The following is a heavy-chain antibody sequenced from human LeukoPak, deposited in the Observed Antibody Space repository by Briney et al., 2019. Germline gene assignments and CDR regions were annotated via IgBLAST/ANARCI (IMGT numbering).Heavy chain of an antibody. D-gene: IGHD2-2*01. CDR3: VVRYQLPTFDY. Sequence: DSVKVSCKASGYTFTSYAMHWVRQAPGQRLEWMGWINAGNGNTKYSQKFQGRVTITRDTSASTAYMELSSLRSEGTAVYYCVVRYQLPTFDYWGQGTLVTVSS. J-gene: IGHJ4*02. V-gene: IGHV1-3*01. CDR1: GYTFTSYA. CDR2: INAGNGNT.